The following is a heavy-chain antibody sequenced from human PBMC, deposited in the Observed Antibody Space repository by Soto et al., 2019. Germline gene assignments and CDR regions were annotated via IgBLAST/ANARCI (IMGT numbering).Heavy chain of an antibody. CDR2: IKQDGNEE. Sequence: EAQLVESGGGLVQPEGSLRLSCAASGFTFSSYWMSWVRQAPGKGLEWVANIKQDGNEESYVDSVKGRFTISRDNTKNSLFLQMNSLRAEDTAVYYCASWGFIVATNWYFDLWGRGTLVTVSS. V-gene: IGHV3-7*01. D-gene: IGHD5-12*01. CDR1: GFTFSSYW. J-gene: IGHJ2*01. CDR3: ASWGFIVATNWYFDL.